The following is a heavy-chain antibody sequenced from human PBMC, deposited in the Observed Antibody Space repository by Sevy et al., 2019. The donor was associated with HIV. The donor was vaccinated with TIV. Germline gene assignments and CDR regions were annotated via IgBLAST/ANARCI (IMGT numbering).Heavy chain of an antibody. CDR3: ARQYYYYDSSGYYSQAFDI. Sequence: GESLKISCKGSGYSFTSYWIGWVRQMPGKGLEWMGIIYPGDSDTRYSPSFQGQVTISAVKSISTAYLQWSSLKASDTAMYYCARQYYYYDSSGYYSQAFDIWGQGTMVTVSS. CDR2: IYPGDSDT. V-gene: IGHV5-51*01. CDR1: GYSFTSYW. D-gene: IGHD3-22*01. J-gene: IGHJ3*02.